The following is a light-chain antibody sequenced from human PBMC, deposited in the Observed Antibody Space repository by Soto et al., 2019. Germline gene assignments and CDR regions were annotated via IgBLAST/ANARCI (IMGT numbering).Light chain of an antibody. Sequence: IQLTQSPSSLSASVGDRVTITCRASQGISSYLAWYQQKPGKAPKLLIYAASTLQSGVPSRFSGSGSGTDVTLTISSLQPEDCANYYCQQLNSYPYTFGGGTKVEIK. V-gene: IGKV1-9*01. CDR2: AAS. CDR1: QGISSY. CDR3: QQLNSYPYT. J-gene: IGKJ4*01.